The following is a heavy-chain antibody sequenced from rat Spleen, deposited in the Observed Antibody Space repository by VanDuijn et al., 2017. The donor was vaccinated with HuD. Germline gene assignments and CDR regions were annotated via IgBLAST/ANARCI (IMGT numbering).Heavy chain of an antibody. V-gene: IGHV5-29*01. J-gene: IGHJ3*01. Sequence: EVQLVESDGGLVQPGRSLKLSCAASGFTFSDYYMAWVRQAPTKGLEWVATISYEGSTTYYGDSVQGRFTISRDNAKSTLYLQMDSLRSEDTATYYCASRTGNWFSYWGQGTLVTVSS. CDR2: ISYEGSTT. CDR3: ASRTGNWFSY. D-gene: IGHD5-1*01. CDR1: GFTFSDYY.